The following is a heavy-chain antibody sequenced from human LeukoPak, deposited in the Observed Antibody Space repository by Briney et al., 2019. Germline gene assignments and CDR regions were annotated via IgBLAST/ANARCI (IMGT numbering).Heavy chain of an antibody. CDR2: MNPNSGNT. CDR1: GYTFTSYD. D-gene: IGHD2-21*02. J-gene: IGHJ4*02. CDR3: AISRSRVVTAILNY. V-gene: IGHV1-8*01. Sequence: ASVKVPCKASGYTFTSYDINWVRQATGQGLEWMGWMNPNSGNTGYAQKFQGRVTMTRNTSISTAYMELSSLRSEDTAVYYCAISRSRVVTAILNYWGQGTLVTVSS.